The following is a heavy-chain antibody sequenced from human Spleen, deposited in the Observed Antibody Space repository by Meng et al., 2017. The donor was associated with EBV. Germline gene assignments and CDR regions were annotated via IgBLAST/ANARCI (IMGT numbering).Heavy chain of an antibody. CDR3: ARALLWFGGIEYLFDH. CDR2: INPYSGAT. D-gene: IGHD3-10*01. CDR1: AYIFTDYY. V-gene: IGHV1-2*06. Sequence: PGVTEDVSSTAYAYIFTDYYMLWVRQAPGQGIEWMGRINPYSGATDYARKFQDRVTLTRDTSMDTAYLELNGLRSDDTATFYCARALLWFGGIEYLFDHWGQGALVTVSS. J-gene: IGHJ4*02.